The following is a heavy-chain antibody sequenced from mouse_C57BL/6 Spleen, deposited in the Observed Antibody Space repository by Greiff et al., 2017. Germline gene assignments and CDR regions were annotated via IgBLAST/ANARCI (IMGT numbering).Heavy chain of an antibody. CDR3: ARGYFDY. J-gene: IGHJ2*01. CDR1: GYTFTSYW. V-gene: IGHV1-55*01. Sequence: QVQLKEPGAELVKPGASVTMSCKASGYTFTSYWITWVKQRPGQGLEWIGDIYPGSGSTNYNEKFKSKATLTVDTSSSTAYMQLSSLTSEDSAVYYCARGYFDYWGQGTTLTVSS. CDR2: IYPGSGST.